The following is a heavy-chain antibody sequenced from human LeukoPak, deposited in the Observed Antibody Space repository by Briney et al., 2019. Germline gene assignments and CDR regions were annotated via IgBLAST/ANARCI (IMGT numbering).Heavy chain of an antibody. CDR3: ARAIGSYGDSAY. Sequence: QPGGSLTLSCEASGFTADDFAMNWVRQAPGKGLEWISYISSSSSSTYYADSVKGRFTISRDNAKNSLYLQMNSLRAEDTAVYYCARAIGSYGDSAYWGQGTLVTVSS. J-gene: IGHJ4*02. V-gene: IGHV3-48*04. CDR1: GFTADDFA. D-gene: IGHD4-17*01. CDR2: ISSSSSST.